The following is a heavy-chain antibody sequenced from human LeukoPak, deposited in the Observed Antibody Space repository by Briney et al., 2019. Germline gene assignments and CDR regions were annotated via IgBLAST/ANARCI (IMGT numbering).Heavy chain of an antibody. CDR3: ASSGSYRFDY. D-gene: IGHD1-26*01. CDR2: IYSGGNT. CDR1: GFTVSSNY. Sequence: GGSLRLSCAASGFTVSSNYMSWVRQAPGKGLEWVSLIYSGGNTYYADSVKGRFTISRDNSKNTLYLQMNSLRAEDTAVYYCASSGSYRFDYWGQGTLVTVSS. J-gene: IGHJ4*02. V-gene: IGHV3-53*01.